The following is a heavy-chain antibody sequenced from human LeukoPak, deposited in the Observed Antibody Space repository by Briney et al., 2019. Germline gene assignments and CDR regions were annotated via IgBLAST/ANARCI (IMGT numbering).Heavy chain of an antibody. D-gene: IGHD3-16*01. Sequence: SETLSLTCAVSGYSITSGFSWGWIRQPPGKGLEWIGTISHSGTTDYKSTLESRLTMSMDTSKNLFPLRLTSVTAADTAVYYCAREGAVPGIDPWGQGTLVTVSS. J-gene: IGHJ5*02. CDR1: GYSITSGFS. V-gene: IGHV4-38-2*02. CDR2: ISHSGTT. CDR3: AREGAVPGIDP.